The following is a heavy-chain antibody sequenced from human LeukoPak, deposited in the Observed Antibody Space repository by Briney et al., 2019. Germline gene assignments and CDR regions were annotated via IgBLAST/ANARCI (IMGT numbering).Heavy chain of an antibody. CDR1: GYTFTSYD. D-gene: IGHD6-13*01. CDR2: MNPNSGNT. V-gene: IGHV1-8*01. J-gene: IGHJ5*02. CDR3: ARTYSSSWYYYNWFDP. Sequence: GASVNVSCKASGYTFTSYDINWVRQAPGQGLEWMGWMNPNSGNTGYAQKFQGRVTMTRNTSISTAYMELSSLRSEDTAVYYCARTYSSSWYYYNWFDPWGQGTLVTVSS.